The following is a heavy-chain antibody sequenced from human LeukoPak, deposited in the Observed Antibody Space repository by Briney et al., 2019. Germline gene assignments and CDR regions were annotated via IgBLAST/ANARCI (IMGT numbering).Heavy chain of an antibody. Sequence: QTGGSLRLSCAASGFTFSSYWMHWVRHAPGKGLVWVSRINSDGSGTIYADSVKGRFTISRDNAKNTLYLQMNSLRAEDTAVYYCTRGYGSSLGGYWGQGTLVTVSS. D-gene: IGHD3-16*01. V-gene: IGHV3-74*01. J-gene: IGHJ4*02. CDR3: TRGYGSSLGGY. CDR2: INSDGSGT. CDR1: GFTFSSYW.